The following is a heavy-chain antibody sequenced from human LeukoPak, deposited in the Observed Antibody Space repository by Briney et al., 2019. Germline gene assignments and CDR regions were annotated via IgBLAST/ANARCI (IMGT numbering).Heavy chain of an antibody. D-gene: IGHD4-17*01. CDR1: GFTFSRHW. Sequence: GGTLRLSCAASGFTFSRHWMGWVRHAPAKGKEWVANIKQDGSQYYVDSVRGRFIISRDNAKNSLYLQMNSLRVEDTSVYSCARGPDYGDRLDYFDYWGQGTLVTVSS. J-gene: IGHJ4*02. V-gene: IGHV3-7*01. CDR3: ARGPDYGDRLDYFDY. CDR2: IKQDGSQ.